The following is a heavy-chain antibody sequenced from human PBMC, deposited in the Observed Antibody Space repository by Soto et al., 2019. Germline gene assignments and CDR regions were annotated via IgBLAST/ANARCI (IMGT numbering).Heavy chain of an antibody. CDR1: GYTFTSFG. CDR3: ARDKPQQIVGYNSDYGMDV. J-gene: IGHJ6*02. CDR2: ISCYNGDT. Sequence: QLHLVQSGAEVKKPGASVKVSCTASGYTFTSFGVSWVRQVPGQGLERMGWISCYNGDTDHAQKSQGRVTMTTDRYTSTAYMEVRSLRSDDTAVYYCARDKPQQIVGYNSDYGMDVWGQGTTVTVSS. D-gene: IGHD1-1*01. V-gene: IGHV1-18*04.